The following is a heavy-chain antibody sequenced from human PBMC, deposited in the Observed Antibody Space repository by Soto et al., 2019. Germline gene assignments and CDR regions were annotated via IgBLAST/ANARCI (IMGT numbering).Heavy chain of an antibody. J-gene: IGHJ1*01. Sequence: PSETLSLTCTVSGCSISSSSYYWGWIRQPPGKGLEWIGSIYYSGSTYYNPSLKSRVTISVDTSKNQFSLKLSSVTAADTAVYYCARLEMATIEYFQHWGQGTLVTVSS. CDR3: ARLEMATIEYFQH. D-gene: IGHD5-12*01. CDR2: IYYSGST. V-gene: IGHV4-39*01. CDR1: GCSISSSSYY.